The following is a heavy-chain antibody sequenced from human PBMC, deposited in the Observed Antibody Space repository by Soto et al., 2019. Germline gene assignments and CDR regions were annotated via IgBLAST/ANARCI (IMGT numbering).Heavy chain of an antibody. J-gene: IGHJ6*02. CDR2: IYSGGST. D-gene: IGHD1-26*01. V-gene: IGHV3-66*01. CDR1: GFTVSSNY. Sequence: GSLRLSCAASGFTVSSNYMSWVRQAPGKGLEWVSVIYSGGSTYYADSVKGRFTISRDNSKNTLYLQMNSLRAEDTAVYYCARDSVGYYGMDVWGQGTTVTVSS. CDR3: ARDSVGYYGMDV.